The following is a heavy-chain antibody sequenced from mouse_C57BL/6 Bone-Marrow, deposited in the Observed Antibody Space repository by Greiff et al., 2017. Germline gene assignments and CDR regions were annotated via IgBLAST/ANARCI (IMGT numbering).Heavy chain of an antibody. CDR3: ARQRLPQMDYTMDY. Sequence: DVHLVESGGDLVKPGGSLKLSCAASGFTFSSYGMSWVRQTPDKRLEWVATISRGGSYPYYPDSVKGRFTISRDNAKNTLYLQMSRQKSERTAVDDGARQRLPQMDYTMDYWGQGTSVTVSS. D-gene: IGHD2-1*01. CDR1: GFTFSSYG. J-gene: IGHJ4*01. V-gene: IGHV5-6*01. CDR2: ISRGGSYP.